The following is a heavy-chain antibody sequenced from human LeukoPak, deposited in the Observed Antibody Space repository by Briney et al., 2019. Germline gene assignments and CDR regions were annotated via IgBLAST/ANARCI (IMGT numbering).Heavy chain of an antibody. V-gene: IGHV3-73*01. D-gene: IGHD6-19*01. CDR3: TRARDGVSGCSGWFCP. CDR1: GFTFSVCA. J-gene: IGHJ5*02. CDR2: IRSRANSYAT. Sequence: GGSLRLSCGASGFTFSVCAMQGVRQASGKGLEGVGRIRSRANSYATTYAAGVKGSLTISRDDSKNTAYQQMTSLKTGDTAVYCCTRARDGVSGCSGWFCPWGQRTLVSVSS.